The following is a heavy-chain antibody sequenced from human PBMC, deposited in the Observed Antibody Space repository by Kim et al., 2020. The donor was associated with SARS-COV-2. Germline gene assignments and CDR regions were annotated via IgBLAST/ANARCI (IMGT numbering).Heavy chain of an antibody. CDR3: AKCLAAAGTYYFDY. D-gene: IGHD6-13*01. V-gene: IGHV3-23*01. Sequence: ADDVEGRFTISRDNSKNTLYLQRNSLRAEDTAVYYCAKCLAAAGTYYFDYWGQGTLVTVSS. J-gene: IGHJ4*02.